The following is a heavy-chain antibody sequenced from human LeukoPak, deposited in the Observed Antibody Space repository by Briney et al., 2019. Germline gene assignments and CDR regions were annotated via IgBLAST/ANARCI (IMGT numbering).Heavy chain of an antibody. CDR1: GGSISSYY. D-gene: IGHD3-16*01. J-gene: IGHJ3*02. CDR2: IYYSGST. V-gene: IGHV4-59*08. Sequence: PSETLSLTCTVSGGSISSYYWSWIRQPPGKGLEWIGYIYYSGSTNYNPSLKSRVTISVDTSKNQFSLKLSSVTAADTAVYYCARGPILFGAFDIWGQGTMVTVSS. CDR3: ARGPILFGAFDI.